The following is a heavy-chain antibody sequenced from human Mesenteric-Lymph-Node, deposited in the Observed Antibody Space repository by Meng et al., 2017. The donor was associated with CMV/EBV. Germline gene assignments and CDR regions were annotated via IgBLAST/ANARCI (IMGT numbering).Heavy chain of an antibody. CDR1: GGSVSSGSYY. CDR3: ARTAVRFLEWLLFPGYYGMDV. J-gene: IGHJ6*02. Sequence: SETLSLTCTVSGGSVSSGSYYWSWIRQPPGKGLEWIGYIYYSGSTNYNPSLKSRVTISVDTSKNQFSLKLSSVTAADTAVYYRARTAVRFLEWLLFPGYYGMDVWGQGTTVTVSS. CDR2: IYYSGST. V-gene: IGHV4-61*01. D-gene: IGHD3-3*01.